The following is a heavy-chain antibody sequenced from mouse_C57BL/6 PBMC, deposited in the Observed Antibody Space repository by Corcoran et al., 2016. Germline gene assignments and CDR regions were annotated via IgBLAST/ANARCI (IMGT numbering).Heavy chain of an antibody. CDR2: IYWDDDK. J-gene: IGHJ4*01. D-gene: IGHD2-5*01. CDR3: ARGYSNYVGDAMDY. CDR1: GFSLSTSGMG. V-gene: IGHV8-12*01. Sequence: QVTLKESGPGILQSSQTLSLTCSFSGFSLSTSGMGVSWIRQPSGKGLEWLAHIYWDDDKRYNPFLKSRLTISKDTSRNQVFLKITSVDTADTATYYCARGYSNYVGDAMDYWGQGTSVTVSS.